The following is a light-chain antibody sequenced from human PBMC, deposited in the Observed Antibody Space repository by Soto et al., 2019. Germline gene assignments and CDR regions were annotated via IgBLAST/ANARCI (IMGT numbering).Light chain of an antibody. CDR2: DAS. J-gene: IGKJ3*01. V-gene: IGKV3-11*01. CDR3: QQRSNWPLT. Sequence: EIVLTQSPATLSLSPGERATLFCRASQTVSSYLLWYQQKPGQALRLLIYDASNRATGVPARFTGSGSETDFTLTISSLEPEDSAVYYCQQRSNWPLTFGPGTKVDIK. CDR1: QTVSSY.